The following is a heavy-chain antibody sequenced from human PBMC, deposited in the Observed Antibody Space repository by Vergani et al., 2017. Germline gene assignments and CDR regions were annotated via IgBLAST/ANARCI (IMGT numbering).Heavy chain of an antibody. CDR2: ISNSGNTI. V-gene: IGHV3-11*01. CDR3: ARDHRDYNNYPGTFDI. D-gene: IGHD5-24*01. J-gene: IGHJ3*02. CDR1: WFSFSDHY. Sequence: QVQLVDSGGGLVKPGGSLRLSCAASWFSFSDHYMTWIRQAPGKGLEWVSYISNSGNTIEYADSVKGRFSISRDNAKSSLFLQMDSLRAEDTAVYYCARDHRDYNNYPGTFDIWGQGSMVTVSS.